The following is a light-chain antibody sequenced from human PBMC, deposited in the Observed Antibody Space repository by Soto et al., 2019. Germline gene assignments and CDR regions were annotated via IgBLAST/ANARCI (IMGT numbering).Light chain of an antibody. V-gene: IGLV2-11*01. J-gene: IGLJ1*01. CDR3: CSYAGSYTHV. CDR2: DVT. Sequence: QSVLTQSRSVSGSPGQSVTISCTGTSSDVGGYNFVSWYQQYPGKAPKLIIYDVTKRPSGVPDRFSGSKSGNTASLTISGLQTDDEADYYCCSYAGSYTHVFGTGTKLTV. CDR1: SSDVGGYNF.